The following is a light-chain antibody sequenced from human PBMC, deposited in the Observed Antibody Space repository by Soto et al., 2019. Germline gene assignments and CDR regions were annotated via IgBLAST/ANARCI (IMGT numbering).Light chain of an antibody. J-gene: IGKJ1*01. Sequence: EIVLTQSPGTLSLSPGERATLSCRASQRVSNNYLAWYQQKPGQAPRLLIYGASNRATGMPDRFSGSGSGTDFTLTISRLEPEDFAVYYCQQYGSSGTFGQGTKVDIK. CDR1: QRVSNNY. CDR2: GAS. CDR3: QQYGSSGT. V-gene: IGKV3-20*01.